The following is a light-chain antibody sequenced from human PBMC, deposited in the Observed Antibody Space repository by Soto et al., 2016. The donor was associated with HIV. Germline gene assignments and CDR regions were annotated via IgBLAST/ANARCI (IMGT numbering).Light chain of an antibody. CDR1: NIGSKS. Sequence: SYELTQPPSVSVAPGKTASITCGGNNIGSKSVHWYQQKPGQAPVLVVYGDSDRPSGIPERFFGSNSGNTATLTISRVEAGDEADYYCQVWDSSSEHVVFGTGTKVTV. J-gene: IGLJ1*01. CDR2: GDS. CDR3: QVWDSSSEHVV. V-gene: IGLV3-21*03.